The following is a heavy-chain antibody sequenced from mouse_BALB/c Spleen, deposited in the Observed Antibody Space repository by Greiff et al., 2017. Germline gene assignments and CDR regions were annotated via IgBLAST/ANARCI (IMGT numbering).Heavy chain of an antibody. D-gene: IGHD1-1*01. CDR1: GFTFSSYG. Sequence: EVQRVESGGDLVKPGGSLKLSCAASGFTFSSYGMSWVRQTPDKRLEWVATISSGGSYTYYPDSVKGRFTISRDNAKNTLYLQMSSLKSEDTAMYYCARQRVYYGSSFLYYAMDYWGQGTSVTVSS. CDR3: ARQRVYYGSSFLYYAMDY. V-gene: IGHV5-6*01. CDR2: ISSGGSYT. J-gene: IGHJ4*01.